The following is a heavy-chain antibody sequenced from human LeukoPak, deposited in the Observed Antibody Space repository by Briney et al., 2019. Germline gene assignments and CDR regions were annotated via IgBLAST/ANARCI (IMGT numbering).Heavy chain of an antibody. CDR3: TRGFSSWPYYFDY. V-gene: IGHV3-49*04. D-gene: IGHD6-13*01. J-gene: IGHJ4*02. Sequence: GGPLRLSCTASGFTFGDFAMSWVRQAPGTGLEWVGFIRSKAYGGTTDYAASVKGRFTISRDDSKSITYLQMNSLKTEDTAVYYCTRGFSSWPYYFDYWGQGTLVTVSS. CDR2: IRSKAYGGTT. CDR1: GFTFGDFA.